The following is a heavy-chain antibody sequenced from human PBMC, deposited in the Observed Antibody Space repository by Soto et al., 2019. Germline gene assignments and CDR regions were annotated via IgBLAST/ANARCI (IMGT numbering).Heavy chain of an antibody. CDR2: IDPSDSYT. Sequence: PGESLKISCKGSGYSFTSYWISWVRQMPGKGLEWMGRIDPSDSYTNYSPSFQGHVTISADKSISTAYLQWSSLKASDTAMYYCARQAYCSSTSCYVWQQLKNYYYGMDVWGQGTTVTVSS. J-gene: IGHJ6*02. CDR1: GYSFTSYW. D-gene: IGHD2-2*01. V-gene: IGHV5-10-1*01. CDR3: ARQAYCSSTSCYVWQQLKNYYYGMDV.